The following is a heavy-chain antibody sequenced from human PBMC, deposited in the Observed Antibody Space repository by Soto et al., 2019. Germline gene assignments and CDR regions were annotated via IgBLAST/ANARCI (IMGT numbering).Heavy chain of an antibody. V-gene: IGHV3-43*01. CDR3: ARDGYDYYYYYGLDV. J-gene: IGHJ6*02. D-gene: IGHD5-12*01. CDR1: GFPFDDYT. CDR2: ISWDGGST. Sequence: EVQLVESGGAVVQPGGSLRLSCAASGFPFDDYTMHWVRQAPGKGLEWVSLISWDGGSTDYAVSVKGRFTISRDNSKKSLFLEMNSLRTEDTALYYCARDGYDYYYYYGLDVWGQGTTVTVSS.